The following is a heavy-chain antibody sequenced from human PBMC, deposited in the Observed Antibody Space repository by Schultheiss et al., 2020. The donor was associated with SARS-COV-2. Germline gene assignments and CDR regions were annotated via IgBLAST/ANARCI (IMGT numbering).Heavy chain of an antibody. CDR1: GFTFSSYS. V-gene: IGHV3-21*01. CDR3: ARLMVYEDY. CDR2: ISSSSSYT. Sequence: GGSLRLSCAASGFTFSSYSMNWVRQAPGKGLEWVSSISSSSSYTNYADSVKGRFTISRDNSKNTLYLQMNSLRAEDTAVYYCARLMVYEDYWGQGTLVTVSS. D-gene: IGHD2-8*01. J-gene: IGHJ4*02.